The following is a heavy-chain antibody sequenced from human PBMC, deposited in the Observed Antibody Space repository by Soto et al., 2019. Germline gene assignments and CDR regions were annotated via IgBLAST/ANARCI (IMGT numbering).Heavy chain of an antibody. CDR3: TRGSPFYYYYGMDV. V-gene: IGHV3-49*04. D-gene: IGHD3-10*01. CDR2: IRSKAYGGTT. Sequence: GGSLRLSXTASGFTFGDYAMSWVHQAPGKGLEWVGFIRSKAYGGTTEYAASVKGRFTISRDDSKSIAYLQMNSLKTEDTAVYYCTRGSPFYYYYGMDVWGQGTTVTVSS. CDR1: GFTFGDYA. J-gene: IGHJ6*02.